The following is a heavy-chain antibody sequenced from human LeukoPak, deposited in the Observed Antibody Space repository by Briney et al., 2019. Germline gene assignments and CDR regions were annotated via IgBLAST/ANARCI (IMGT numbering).Heavy chain of an antibody. V-gene: IGHV3-21*03. CDR3: ANLALGDREGS. CDR1: GFTFSSYS. Sequence: GWSLRLSCAASGFTFSSYSMNWVRQAPGKELEWVSFIRSSSNYIYYADSMNRRFTISRDNAKNSLYLQMNSVRAEDTAVYYCANLALGDREGSWGQGTLVTVSS. J-gene: IGHJ5*02. CDR2: IRSSSNYI. D-gene: IGHD2-21*02.